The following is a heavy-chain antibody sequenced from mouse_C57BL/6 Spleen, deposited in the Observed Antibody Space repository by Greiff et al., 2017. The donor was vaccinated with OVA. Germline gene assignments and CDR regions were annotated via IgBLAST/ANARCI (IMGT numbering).Heavy chain of an antibody. Sequence: QVQLQQPGAELVKPGASVKLSCKASGYTFTSYWMHWVKQRPGQGLEWIGMIHPNSGSTNYNEKFKSKATLTVDKSSSTAYMQLSSLTSEDSAVYYCARAPGTGVAMGYWGQGTSVTVSS. J-gene: IGHJ4*01. D-gene: IGHD3-3*01. V-gene: IGHV1-64*01. CDR2: IHPNSGST. CDR3: ARAPGTGVAMGY. CDR1: GYTFTSYW.